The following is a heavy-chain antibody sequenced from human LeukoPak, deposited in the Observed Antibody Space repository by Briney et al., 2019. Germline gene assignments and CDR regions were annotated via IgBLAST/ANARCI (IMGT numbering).Heavy chain of an antibody. J-gene: IGHJ4*02. CDR2: ISGSGGST. V-gene: IGHV3-23*01. Sequence: PGGYLRLSCAASGFTFSSYAMSWVRQAPGKGLEWVSAISGSGGSTYYADSVKGRFTISRDNPKNTLYLQMNSLRAEDTAVYYCAKLLAGSIAVAGKRGYFDYWGQGTLVTVSS. CDR1: GFTFSSYA. CDR3: AKLLAGSIAVAGKRGYFDY. D-gene: IGHD6-19*01.